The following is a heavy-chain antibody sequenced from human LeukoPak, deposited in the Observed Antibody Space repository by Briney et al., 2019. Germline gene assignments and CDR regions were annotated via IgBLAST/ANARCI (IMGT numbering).Heavy chain of an antibody. D-gene: IGHD6-19*01. Sequence: SQTLSLTCTVSGGSISSGGYHWSWIRQHPGKGLEWIGYIYYSGSTYYNPSLKSRVTISVDTSKNQFSLKLSSVTAADTAVYYCAREVAVAGTNWFDPWGQGTLVTVSS. CDR1: GGSISSGGYH. V-gene: IGHV4-31*03. J-gene: IGHJ5*02. CDR3: AREVAVAGTNWFDP. CDR2: IYYSGST.